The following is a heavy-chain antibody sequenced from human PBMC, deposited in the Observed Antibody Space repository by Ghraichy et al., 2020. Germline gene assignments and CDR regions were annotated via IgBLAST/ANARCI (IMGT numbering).Heavy chain of an antibody. CDR3: AKFLSLWLQEPLDY. D-gene: IGHD5-24*01. CDR1: GFTFSSYA. V-gene: IGHV3-23*01. CDR2: ISGSGGST. J-gene: IGHJ4*02. Sequence: GGSLRLTCAASGFTFSSYAMSWVRQAPGKGLEWVSAISGSGGSTYYADSVKGRFTISRDNSKNPLYLQMNSLRAEDTAVYYCAKFLSLWLQEPLDYWGQGTLVTVSS.